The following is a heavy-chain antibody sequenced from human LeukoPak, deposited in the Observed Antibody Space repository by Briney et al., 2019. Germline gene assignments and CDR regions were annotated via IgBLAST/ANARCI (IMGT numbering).Heavy chain of an antibody. V-gene: IGHV3-74*01. J-gene: IGHJ4*02. CDR1: GFTFSTSW. D-gene: IGHD6-13*01. Sequence: GGSLRLSCAASGFTFSTSWMHWVRQAPGKGLVWVSGINSDGSRTTYADSVKGRFTISRDNAKNTLYLQMNSLRDEDTAVYYCATPSPGGAAAGLFDYWGQGTLVTVSS. CDR3: ATPSPGGAAAGLFDY. CDR2: INSDGSRT.